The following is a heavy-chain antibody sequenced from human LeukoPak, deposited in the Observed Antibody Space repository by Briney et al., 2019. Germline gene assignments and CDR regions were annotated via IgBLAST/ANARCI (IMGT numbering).Heavy chain of an antibody. D-gene: IGHD1-26*01. V-gene: IGHV6-1*01. Sequence: SQTLSLTCAISGDSVSSNSAAWNWIRQSPSRGLEWLGRTYYRSKWYNDYAVSVKSRTTINPDTSKNQFSLQLNSVTPEDTAVYYCARDLVEEGASAFDIWGQGTMVTVSS. CDR1: GDSVSSNSAA. CDR3: ARDLVEEGASAFDI. J-gene: IGHJ3*02. CDR2: TYYRSKWYN.